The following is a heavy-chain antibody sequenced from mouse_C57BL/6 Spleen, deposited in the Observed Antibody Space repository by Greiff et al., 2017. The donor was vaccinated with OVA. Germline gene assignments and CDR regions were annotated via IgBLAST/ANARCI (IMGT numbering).Heavy chain of an antibody. CDR2: IRSKSNNYAT. CDR1: GFSFNTYA. D-gene: IGHD1-1*01. CDR3: VRRSSSYWYFDV. J-gene: IGHJ1*03. V-gene: IGHV10-1*01. Sequence: EVKLVESGGGLVQPKGSLKLSCAASGFSFNTYAMNWVRQAPGKGLEWVARIRSKSNNYATYYADSVKDRFTISRDDSESMLYLQMNNLKTEDTAMYYCVRRSSSYWYFDVWGTGTTVAVSS.